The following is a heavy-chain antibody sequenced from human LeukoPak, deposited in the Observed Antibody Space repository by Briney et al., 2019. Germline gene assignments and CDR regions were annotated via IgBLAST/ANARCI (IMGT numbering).Heavy chain of an antibody. J-gene: IGHJ6*03. D-gene: IGHD3-9*01. Sequence: SETLSLTCAVYGGSFSGYYWNWIRQPPGKGLEWIGYIYYSGSTNYNYNPSLKSRVTISADTSKNQFSLKLSSVTAADTAVYYCARGYITIGVPYYYYYMDVWGKGTTVTVSS. V-gene: IGHV4-59*01. CDR2: IYYSGSTNY. CDR1: GGSFSGYY. CDR3: ARGYITIGVPYYYYYMDV.